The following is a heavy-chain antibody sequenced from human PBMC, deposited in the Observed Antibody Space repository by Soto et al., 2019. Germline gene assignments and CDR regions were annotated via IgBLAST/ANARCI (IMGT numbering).Heavy chain of an antibody. CDR2: IIPVSGTS. CDR3: ATMAVAGPYYFDY. V-gene: IGHV1-69*06. CDR1: GVTFSKYA. Sequence: SVKVSCKASGVTFSKYAITWVRQAPGQGLEWMGGIIPVSGTSNSAQKFQGRVTITADKSTTTAYMELSSLRSEDTAVYYCATMAVAGPYYFDYWGQGTLVTVSS. D-gene: IGHD6-19*01. J-gene: IGHJ4*02.